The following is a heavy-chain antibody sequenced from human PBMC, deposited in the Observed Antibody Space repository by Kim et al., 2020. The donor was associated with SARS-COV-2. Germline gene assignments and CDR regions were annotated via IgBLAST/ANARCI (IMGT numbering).Heavy chain of an antibody. CDR1: GFTFSSYG. CDR2: ISYDGSNK. D-gene: IGHD4-17*01. Sequence: GGSLRLSCAASGFTFSSYGMHWVRQAPGKGLEWVAVISYDGSNKYYADSVKGRFTISRDNSKNTLYLQMNSLRAEDTAVYYCATGAGDYAAVYYYGMDVWGQGATVTVSS. J-gene: IGHJ6*02. V-gene: IGHV3-30*03. CDR3: ATGAGDYAAVYYYGMDV.